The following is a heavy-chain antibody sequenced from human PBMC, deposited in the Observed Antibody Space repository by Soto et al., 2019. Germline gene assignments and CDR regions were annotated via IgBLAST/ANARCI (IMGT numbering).Heavy chain of an antibody. V-gene: IGHV4-59*08. CDR3: ARHRYSYGVYYFDY. CDR1: GGSISNYY. D-gene: IGHD5-18*01. CDR2: IYYSGST. Sequence: SETLSLTCIVSGGSISNYYWRWIRQPPGKGLEGMGYIYYSGSTNYNPSLPSRVTISVDTSKHQFSLTLSSVTAADTAVYYCARHRYSYGVYYFDYWGQGTLATVSS. J-gene: IGHJ4*02.